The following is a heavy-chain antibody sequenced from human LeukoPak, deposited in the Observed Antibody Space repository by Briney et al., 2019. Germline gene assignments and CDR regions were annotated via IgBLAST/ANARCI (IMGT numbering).Heavy chain of an antibody. CDR1: GFTVSSNY. Sequence: QPGGSLRLSCAASGFTVSSNYMNWVRQAPGKGLEWVSVIYSGGSTYYADSVKGRFTISRDNSKNTLYLQMNSLRAEDTAVYYCTRGHLGYCSGGSCPFDYWGQGTLVTVSS. CDR3: TRGHLGYCSGGSCPFDY. CDR2: IYSGGST. J-gene: IGHJ4*02. V-gene: IGHV3-53*01. D-gene: IGHD2-15*01.